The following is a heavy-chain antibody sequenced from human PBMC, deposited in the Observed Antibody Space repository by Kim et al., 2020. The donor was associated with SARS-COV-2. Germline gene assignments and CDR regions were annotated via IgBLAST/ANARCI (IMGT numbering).Heavy chain of an antibody. V-gene: IGHV3-7*03. CDR1: GFTFSSYW. CDR2: IKKDGSEK. D-gene: IGHD2-2*02. Sequence: GGSLRLSCAASGFTFSSYWMSWVRQAPGKGLEWVANIKKDGSEKYYVESAMARFTISRDNAKNSLYLQMDSLRAEDTAVYYCARGSRYCSDTGCYTFDCWGQGTLVTVSS. CDR3: ARGSRYCSDTGCYTFDC. J-gene: IGHJ4*02.